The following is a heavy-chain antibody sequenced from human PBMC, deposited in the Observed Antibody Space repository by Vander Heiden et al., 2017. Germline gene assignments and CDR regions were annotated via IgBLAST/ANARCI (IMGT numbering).Heavy chain of an antibody. Sequence: EVQLLESGGGLVQPGGSLRLSCAPSGFTFSKYAIGGGRQGPGKGLELVSVLRGSGGSTYCADSVKGRCTVSRDNSKNTRYLQMNSLRAEDTAVYYCAKDVRTGYYYFDYWGQGILVSVSS. D-gene: IGHD3-9*01. V-gene: IGHV3-23*01. CDR3: AKDVRTGYYYFDY. J-gene: IGHJ4*02. CDR2: LRGSGGST. CDR1: GFTFSKYA.